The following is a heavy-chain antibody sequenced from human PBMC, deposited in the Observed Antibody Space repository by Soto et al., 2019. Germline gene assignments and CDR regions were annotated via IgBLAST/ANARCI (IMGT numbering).Heavy chain of an antibody. J-gene: IGHJ4*02. Sequence: QVQLVQSEAEVKKPGASVKVSCEASGYTFINHGFSWVRQAPGQGLEWMGWVSGSNGNTKYAQKFQGRVTMTTETSTSTAHMELRNLRSDDTAVYFCARDFYPLAYYFDPWGQGTLVTVSS. CDR1: GYTFINHG. CDR2: VSGSNGNT. V-gene: IGHV1-18*04. CDR3: ARDFYPLAYYFDP.